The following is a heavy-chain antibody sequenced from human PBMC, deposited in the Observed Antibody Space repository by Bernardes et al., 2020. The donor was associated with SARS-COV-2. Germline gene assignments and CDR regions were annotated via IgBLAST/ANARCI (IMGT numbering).Heavy chain of an antibody. CDR3: AKGGPYRWNNRLS. Sequence: SETLSLICAVYGGSISAYYWTWIRQRPGKGLEWIGEINQSGRSNYNPSLKGRVTMSVDTSKNEFSLKLTSVTAADTAVYYCAKGGPYRWNNRLSWGQGVLVTVSS. D-gene: IGHD1-1*01. CDR1: GGSISAYY. CDR2: INQSGRS. J-gene: IGHJ4*02. V-gene: IGHV4-34*01.